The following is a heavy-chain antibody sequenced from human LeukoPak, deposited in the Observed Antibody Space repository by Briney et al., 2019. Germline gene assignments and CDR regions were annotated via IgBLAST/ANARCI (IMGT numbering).Heavy chain of an antibody. V-gene: IGHV4-39*01. D-gene: IGHD2/OR15-2a*01. Sequence: SETLSLTCSVSGDSLRNGYYWGWIRQPPGKGLEWIGSIYYSGSTYYNPSLKSRVTISVDTSKNQFSLKLSSVTAADTAVYYCARHSPAGTLFDYWGQGTLVTVSS. J-gene: IGHJ4*02. CDR2: IYYSGST. CDR1: GDSLRNGYY. CDR3: ARHSPAGTLFDY.